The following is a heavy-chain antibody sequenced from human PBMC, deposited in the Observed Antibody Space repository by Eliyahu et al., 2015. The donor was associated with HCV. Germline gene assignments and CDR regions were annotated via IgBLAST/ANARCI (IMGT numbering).Heavy chain of an antibody. J-gene: IGHJ4*02. V-gene: IGHV4-61*02. D-gene: IGHD4-17*01. CDR2: IYTSGST. Sequence: QVQLQESGPGLVKPSQTLSLTCTVSGGSISSGSYYWSWIRQPAGKGLEWIGRIYTSGSTNYNPSLKGRVTISVDTSKNQFSLKLSSVTAADTAVYYCAREKFPEWPLTTVNYFDYWGQGTLVTVSS. CDR1: GGSISSGSYY. CDR3: AREKFPEWPLTTVNYFDY.